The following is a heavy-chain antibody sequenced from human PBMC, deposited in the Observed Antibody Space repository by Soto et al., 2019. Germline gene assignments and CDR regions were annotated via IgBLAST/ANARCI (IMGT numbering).Heavy chain of an antibody. D-gene: IGHD6-13*01. CDR2: INYSGKT. J-gene: IGHJ6*02. CDR1: GGSISTYC. CDR3: ASSGLDLGSSSPKGKNYYSYYGLDV. V-gene: IGHV4-59*01. Sequence: SETLPLTCTVSGGSISTYCWSWIRQPPGKELEWITNINYSGKTKYNPSHKSRVTKSVDTSKNQVSLKVYSVTAADTALYYCASSGLDLGSSSPKGKNYYSYYGLDVWGQGTTVTVS.